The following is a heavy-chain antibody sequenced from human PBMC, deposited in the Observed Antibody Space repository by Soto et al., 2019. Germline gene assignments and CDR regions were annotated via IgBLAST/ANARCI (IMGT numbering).Heavy chain of an antibody. J-gene: IGHJ4*02. Sequence: QVQLVQSGAEVKKPGSSVKVSCKASGGTFSSYAISWVRQAPGQGLEWMGGIIPIFGTANYAQKFQGRVXIXAXXSTSTAYMELSSLRSEDTAVYYCARDSESIAAAHYWGQGTLVTVSS. V-gene: IGHV1-69*12. D-gene: IGHD6-13*01. CDR3: ARDSESIAAAHY. CDR2: IIPIFGTA. CDR1: GGTFSSYA.